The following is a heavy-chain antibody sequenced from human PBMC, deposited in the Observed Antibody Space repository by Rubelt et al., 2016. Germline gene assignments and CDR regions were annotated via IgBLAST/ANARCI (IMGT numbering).Heavy chain of an antibody. CDR2: IHPSGST. D-gene: IGHD1-26*01. Sequence: QLQLQESGPGLVKPSETLSLTCAVSGGSISSSSYYWGWIRQPPGKGLEWIGEIHPSGSTNYNPSLKSRVTISADTSKNQFSLNLNSVTAADTAVYYCARPGVGSGTYLHAFDIWGQGTMVTVSS. CDR1: GGSISSSSYY. CDR3: ARPGVGSGTYLHAFDI. V-gene: IGHV4-39*07. J-gene: IGHJ3*02.